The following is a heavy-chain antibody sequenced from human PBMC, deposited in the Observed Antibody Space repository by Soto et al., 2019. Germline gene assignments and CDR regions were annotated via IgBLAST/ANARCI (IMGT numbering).Heavy chain of an antibody. CDR3: ARGENYYDTTRLDAFDI. Sequence: ASVKVSCKASGYTFTSYAMHWVRQASGQRLEWMGWINAGNGNTKYSQKFQGRVTITRDTSASTAYMELSSLRSEDTAVYYCARGENYYDTTRLDAFDIWGQGTMVTVSS. CDR2: INAGNGNT. J-gene: IGHJ3*02. CDR1: GYTFTSYA. V-gene: IGHV1-3*01. D-gene: IGHD3-22*01.